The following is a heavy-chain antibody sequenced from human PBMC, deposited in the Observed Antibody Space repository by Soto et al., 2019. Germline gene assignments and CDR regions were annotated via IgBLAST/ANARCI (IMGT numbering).Heavy chain of an antibody. CDR3: AGASFYSIQI. J-gene: IGHJ4*02. V-gene: IGHV4-4*02. Sequence: QVQLQESGPGLVKPSGTLSLTCTVSSGSISSGNWWTWVRQPPGKGLEWIGEMYHSGSANYNPSLKDRVTISVDKSQSQFSLKLSSVAAADTAVYYCAGASFYSIQIWGQGTLVTVSS. CDR2: MYHSGSA. D-gene: IGHD3-3*02. CDR1: SGSISSGNW.